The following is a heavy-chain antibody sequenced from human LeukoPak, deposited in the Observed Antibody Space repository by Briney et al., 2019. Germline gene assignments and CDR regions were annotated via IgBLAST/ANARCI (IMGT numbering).Heavy chain of an antibody. CDR2: INHSGST. CDR3: ARIQKEIAVAAGLDY. V-gene: IGHV4-34*01. Sequence: PSETLSHTCAFYGGSFSGYHWSWIRQAPGKGPEWSGEINHSGSTNYKPSLKSRVTISVDTSKNQFSLKLSSVTAADSAVYYCARIQKEIAVAAGLDYWGQGTLVTVSS. J-gene: IGHJ4*02. CDR1: GGSFSGYH. D-gene: IGHD6-19*01.